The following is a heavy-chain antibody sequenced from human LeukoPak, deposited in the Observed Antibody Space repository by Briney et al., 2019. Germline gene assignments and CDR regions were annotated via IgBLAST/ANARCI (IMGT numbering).Heavy chain of an antibody. V-gene: IGHV3-48*04. CDR1: GFTFSSYS. CDR3: ARLRGILDAFDI. CDR2: ISSRSSTI. Sequence: GGSLRLSCAASGFTFSSYSMNWVRQAPGKGLEWVSYISSRSSTIYYADSVKGRFTISRDNAKNSLYLQMNSLRAEDTAVYYCARLRGILDAFDIWGQGTMVTVSS. J-gene: IGHJ3*02. D-gene: IGHD1-14*01.